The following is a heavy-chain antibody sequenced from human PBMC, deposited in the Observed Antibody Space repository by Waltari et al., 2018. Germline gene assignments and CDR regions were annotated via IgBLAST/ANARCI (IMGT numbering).Heavy chain of an antibody. Sequence: VQLLESGGGLVQPGGSLRLSCAASGFTFNNYAMHWVRQAPGKGLEWVAVISYDGSNKYYADSVKGRFTISRDNSKNTLYLQMNSLRAEDTAVYYCAREDVATRVFDYWGQGTLVTVSS. D-gene: IGHD5-12*01. CDR3: AREDVATRVFDY. CDR2: ISYDGSNK. J-gene: IGHJ4*02. CDR1: GFTFNNYA. V-gene: IGHV3-30*01.